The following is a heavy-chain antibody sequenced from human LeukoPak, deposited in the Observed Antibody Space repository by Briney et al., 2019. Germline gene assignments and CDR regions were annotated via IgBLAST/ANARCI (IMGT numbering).Heavy chain of an antibody. D-gene: IGHD5-24*01. CDR3: ARGLSGRWLQFSAFDI. J-gene: IGHJ3*02. V-gene: IGHV1-2*02. Sequence: ASVKVSCKASGYTFTGYYMHWVRQAPGQGLEWMGWINPNSGGTNYAQKFQGRVTMTRDTSISTAYMELSRLRSDDTAVYYCARGLSGRWLQFSAFDIWGQGTMVTVSS. CDR1: GYTFTGYY. CDR2: INPNSGGT.